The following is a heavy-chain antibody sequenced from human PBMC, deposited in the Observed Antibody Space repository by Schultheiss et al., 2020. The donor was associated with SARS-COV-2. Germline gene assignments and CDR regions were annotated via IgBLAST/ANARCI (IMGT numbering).Heavy chain of an antibody. Sequence: SQTLSLTCAVYGGSFSGYYWSWIRQPAGKGLEWIGRIYTSGSTNYNPSLKSRVTISVDTSKNQFSLKLSSVTAADTAVYYCARRGYYDSSGYSYYFDYWGQGTLVTVSS. V-gene: IGHV4-59*10. CDR1: GGSFSGYY. CDR2: IYTSGST. J-gene: IGHJ4*02. D-gene: IGHD3-22*01. CDR3: ARRGYYDSSGYSYYFDY.